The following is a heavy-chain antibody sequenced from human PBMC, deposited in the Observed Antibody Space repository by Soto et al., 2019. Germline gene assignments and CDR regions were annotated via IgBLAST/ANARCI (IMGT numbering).Heavy chain of an antibody. V-gene: IGHV4-39*01. CDR1: GGSISSSSYY. CDR3: ARLPRGLYGMDV. CDR2: IYYSGST. J-gene: IGHJ6*02. Sequence: QLQLQESGPGLVKPSETLSLTCTVSGGSISSSSYYWGWIRQPPGKGLEWIGSIYYSGSTYYNPSLKSRXXIXVXXSKNQFSLKLSSVTAADTTVYYCARLPRGLYGMDVWGQGTTVTVSS.